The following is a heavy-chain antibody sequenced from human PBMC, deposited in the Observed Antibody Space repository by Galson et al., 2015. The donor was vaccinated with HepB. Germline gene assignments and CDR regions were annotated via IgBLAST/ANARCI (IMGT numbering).Heavy chain of an antibody. D-gene: IGHD1-26*01. CDR2: IKSSGSSG. CDR1: GFSFSSYE. Sequence: SLRLSCAASGFSFSSYEMNWVRQAPGKGLEWVSSIKSSGSSGNYADSVKGRFTISRDNAKNSLYLQMNSLRAEDTAVYYCARDGRLKRVGATTGGVDYYYYMDVWGKGTTVTVSS. J-gene: IGHJ6*03. V-gene: IGHV3-48*03. CDR3: ARDGRLKRVGATTGGVDYYYYMDV.